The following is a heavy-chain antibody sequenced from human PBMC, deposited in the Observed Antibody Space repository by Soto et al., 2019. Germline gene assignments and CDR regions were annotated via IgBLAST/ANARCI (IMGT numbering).Heavy chain of an antibody. J-gene: IGHJ6*02. V-gene: IGHV6-1*01. CDR1: GESVSSNSAT. CDR3: TREGVTMVRGIIYDNYGMDV. D-gene: IGHD3-10*01. Sequence: PSQTLSLTCAISGESVSSNSATWNWIRQSPSRGLEWLGRTYYKSKWYNDYAVSVKSRITINPDTSKNQFSLQLISVTPEDTALYYCTREGVTMVRGIIYDNYGMDVWGQGTTVTVSS. CDR2: TYYKSKWYN.